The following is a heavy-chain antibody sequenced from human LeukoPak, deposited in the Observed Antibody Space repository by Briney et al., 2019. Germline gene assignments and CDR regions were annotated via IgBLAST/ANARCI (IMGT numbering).Heavy chain of an antibody. D-gene: IGHD3-22*01. CDR2: ISSSSSTI. V-gene: IGHV3-48*01. J-gene: IGHJ4*02. CDR1: GFSFSSYG. CDR3: ARADDYYDSSGPNDY. Sequence: PGGSLRLSCAGSGFSFSSYGMHWVRQAPGKGLEWVSYISSSSSTIYYADSVKGRFTISRDNAKNSLYLQMNSLRAEDTAVYYCARADDYYDSSGPNDYWGQGTLVTVSS.